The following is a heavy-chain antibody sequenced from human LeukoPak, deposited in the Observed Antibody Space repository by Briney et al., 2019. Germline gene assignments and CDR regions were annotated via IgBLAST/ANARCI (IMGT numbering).Heavy chain of an antibody. D-gene: IGHD2-15*01. V-gene: IGHV4-34*01. CDR3: ASPKLGYCSGGSCYDRFWFDS. CDR1: GGSFSGYY. J-gene: IGHJ5*01. CDR2: INHSGST. Sequence: SETLSLTCAVYGGSFSGYYWSWIRQPPGKGLEWIGEINHSGSTNYNPSLKSRVTISVGTSKNQFSLKLSSVTAADTAVYYCASPKLGYCSGGSCYDRFWFDSCGQGTLVTVSS.